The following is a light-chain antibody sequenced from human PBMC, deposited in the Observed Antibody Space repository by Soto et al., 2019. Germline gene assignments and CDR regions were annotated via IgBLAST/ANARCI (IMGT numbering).Light chain of an antibody. CDR1: RSVTTF. J-gene: IGKJ4*01. CDR3: QQRPNWPLT. CDR2: DAS. V-gene: IGKV3-11*01. Sequence: EIVLTQSPATLSLSPGERATLSCRASRSVTTFLAWYQQKPGQAPRLLLYDASKRATGVPTRFSGSGSGTDFTLTISSLEPEDFAVYYCQQRPNWPLTFGGGTKVERK.